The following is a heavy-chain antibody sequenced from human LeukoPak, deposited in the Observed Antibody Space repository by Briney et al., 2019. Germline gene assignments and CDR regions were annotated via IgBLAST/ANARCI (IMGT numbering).Heavy chain of an antibody. CDR3: LRASWIGFPFAS. J-gene: IGHJ4*02. CDR2: IRYSGCT. D-gene: IGHD3-3*01. Sequence: SETLSLTCTVSGDSIRSVDYYWSWIRQPPGKGLEWIGYIRYSGCTSYIPSLESRVTISLDTSKNQYSLKLISMTAADTAVYYCLRASWIGFPFASWGQATLVTVSS. V-gene: IGHV4-30-4*01. CDR1: GDSIRSVDYY.